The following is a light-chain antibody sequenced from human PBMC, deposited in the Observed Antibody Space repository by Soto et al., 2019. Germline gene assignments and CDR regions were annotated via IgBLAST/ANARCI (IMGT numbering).Light chain of an antibody. J-gene: IGKJ3*01. CDR3: KQSYSTPFT. Sequence: DIQMTQSPSSLSASVGDRVTITCRASQSISSYLNWYQQKPGKAPKLLIYAASSLQSGVPSRFSGSGAGTYFTLTISSLQPEDFATYYCKQSYSTPFTFGPGTKVDI. CDR1: QSISSY. V-gene: IGKV1-39*01. CDR2: AAS.